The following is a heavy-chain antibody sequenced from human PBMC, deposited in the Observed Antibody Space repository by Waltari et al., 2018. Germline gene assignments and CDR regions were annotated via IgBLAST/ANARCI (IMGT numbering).Heavy chain of an antibody. CDR1: GGSSTSGSYY. Sequence: QLQLQESGPGLVKPSETLSLTCTVSGGSSTSGSYYWAWIRQSPGKGLEWIGSISYTGWLNYYNLSLKSRVTISVDTSKNQFSLRLSSVTAADTAVYLCARLIEATGNYFDSWGQGTPVTVSS. CDR2: ISYTGWLN. CDR3: ARLIEATGNYFDS. J-gene: IGHJ4*02. V-gene: IGHV4-39*01. D-gene: IGHD6-13*01.